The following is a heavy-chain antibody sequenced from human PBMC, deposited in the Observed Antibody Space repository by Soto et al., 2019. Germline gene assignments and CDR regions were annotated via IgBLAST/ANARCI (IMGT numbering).Heavy chain of an antibody. CDR1: GGSISSGGNY. CDR2: IYHSGRT. V-gene: IGHV4-30-2*01. Sequence: QLQLQESGSGLVKPSQTLSLTCAVSGGSISSGGNYWSWIRQPPGKGLEWIGYIYHSGRTYYNPSLNSQFTISVDRSKNQFSLKLSSVTAADTAVYYCARGGYSSSSYWYFDLWGRGTLVTVSS. J-gene: IGHJ2*01. CDR3: ARGGYSSSSYWYFDL. D-gene: IGHD6-6*01.